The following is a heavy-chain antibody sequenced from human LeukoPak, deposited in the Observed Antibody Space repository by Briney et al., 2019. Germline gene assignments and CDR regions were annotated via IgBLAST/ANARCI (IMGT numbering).Heavy chain of an antibody. D-gene: IGHD3-3*01. CDR2: IYYSGST. CDR3: ARGYEYDFWSGFDP. CDR1: GGSISSYY. Sequence: SETLSLTCTVSGGSISSYYWGWIRQPPGKGLEWIGSIYYSGSTYYNPSLKSRVTISVDTSKNQFSLKLSSVTAADTAVYYCARGYEYDFWSGFDPWGQGTLVTVSS. V-gene: IGHV4-39*01. J-gene: IGHJ5*02.